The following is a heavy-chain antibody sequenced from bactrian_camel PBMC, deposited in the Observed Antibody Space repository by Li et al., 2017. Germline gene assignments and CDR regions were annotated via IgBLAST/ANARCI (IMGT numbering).Heavy chain of an antibody. J-gene: IGHJ4*01. CDR3: AANWEVPSSGGMCVMKPGVRYVAGV. V-gene: IGHV3S9*01. Sequence: HVQLVESGGGSVQVGGSLTLSCTASGFTNSGKSMGWFRQVPGKEREGVAIFRFDGQAAYSDSVKGRFTTSQDNASGTLTLYLMMSGLKPEDSAIYYCAANWEVPSSGGMCVMKPGVRYVAGVWGQGTQVTVS. CDR2: FRFDGQA. D-gene: IGHD2*01. CDR1: GFTNSGKS.